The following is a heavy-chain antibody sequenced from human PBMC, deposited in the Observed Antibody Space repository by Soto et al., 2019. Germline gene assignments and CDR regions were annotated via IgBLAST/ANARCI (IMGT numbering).Heavy chain of an antibody. CDR1: GGSISSYY. CDR2: IYYSGST. CDR3: ARRYGDYFAY. J-gene: IGHJ4*02. Sequence: ASETLPLTCTVSGGSISSYYWSWIRQPPGKGLEWIGYIYYSGSTNYNPSLKSRVTISVDTSKNQFSLKLSSVTAADTAVYYCARRYGDYFAYWGQGTLVPVSS. V-gene: IGHV4-59*08. D-gene: IGHD4-17*01.